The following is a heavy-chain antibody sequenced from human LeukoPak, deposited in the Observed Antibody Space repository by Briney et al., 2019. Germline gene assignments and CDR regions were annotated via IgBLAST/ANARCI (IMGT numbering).Heavy chain of an antibody. V-gene: IGHV4-4*02. CDR1: GGSISSPNW. CDR2: IYHSGRT. CDR3: ARVGHNWFDP. D-gene: IGHD1-26*01. Sequence: SGTLSLTCAVSGGSISSPNWWTWVRQPPGKGLEWIGEIYHSGRTNSNPSLESRVIMSVDKSKNQFSLKLTSVTAADTAVYYCARVGHNWFDPWGQGTLVTVSS. J-gene: IGHJ5*02.